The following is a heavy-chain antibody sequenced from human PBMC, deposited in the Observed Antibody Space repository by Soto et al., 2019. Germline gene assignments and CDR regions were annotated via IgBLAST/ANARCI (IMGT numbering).Heavy chain of an antibody. CDR3: ARGHSGWYYLGDN. CDR1: GYTVTDYA. CDR2: ITPGYGKT. D-gene: IGHD6-19*01. Sequence: QVHLVQSGAEVKKPGASVKVSCKASGYTVTDYAIYWVRQAPGQSLEWMGWITPGYGKTRYSEKFQGRVTITWDTSAATAYMELSSLRSEDTAVYYCARGHSGWYYLGDNWGQGTLVTVSS. V-gene: IGHV1-3*01. J-gene: IGHJ4*02.